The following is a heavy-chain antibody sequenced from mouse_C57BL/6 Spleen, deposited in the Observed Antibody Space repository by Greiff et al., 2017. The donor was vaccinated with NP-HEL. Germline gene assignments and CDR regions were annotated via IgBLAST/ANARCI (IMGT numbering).Heavy chain of an antibody. J-gene: IGHJ3*01. CDR2: FYPGGGSI. V-gene: IGHV1-62-2*01. CDR3: ARHEKDGSRFAY. CDR1: GYTFTEYT. D-gene: IGHD1-1*01. Sequence: LVESGAELVKPGASVKLSCKASGYTFTEYTIHWVKQRSGQGLEWIGWFYPGGGSIKNNEKFKDKATLTADKSSSTVYMELSRLTSEDSAVYFCARHEKDGSRFAYWGQGTLVTVSA.